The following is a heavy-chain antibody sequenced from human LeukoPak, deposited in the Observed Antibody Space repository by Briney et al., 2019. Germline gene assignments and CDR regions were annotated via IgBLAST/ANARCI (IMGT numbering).Heavy chain of an antibody. J-gene: IGHJ4*02. CDR3: ATAAPGKYGGYGPPPPFDY. V-gene: IGHV1-18*01. Sequence: GASVKVSCKAPGYTFTSYGISWVRQAPGQGLEWMGWISAYNGNTNYAQKLQGRVTMTTDTSTSTAYMELRSLRSDDTAVYYCATAAPGKYGGYGPPPPFDYWGQGTLVTVSS. CDR1: GYTFTSYG. CDR2: ISAYNGNT. D-gene: IGHD5-12*01.